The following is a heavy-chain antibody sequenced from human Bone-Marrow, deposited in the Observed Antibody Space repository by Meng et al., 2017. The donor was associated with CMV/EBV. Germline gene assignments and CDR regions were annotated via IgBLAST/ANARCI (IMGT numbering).Heavy chain of an antibody. Sequence: GESLKISCAASGFTFSSYSMNWVRQAPGKGLEWVSYISSSSSTIYYADSVKGRFTISRDNAKNSLYLQMNSLRVEDTAVYYCARNPIAARTDYYYYGMDVWGQGTTVTVYS. J-gene: IGHJ6*01. CDR1: GFTFSSYS. D-gene: IGHD6-6*01. CDR2: ISSSSSTI. CDR3: ARNPIAARTDYYYYGMDV. V-gene: IGHV3-48*04.